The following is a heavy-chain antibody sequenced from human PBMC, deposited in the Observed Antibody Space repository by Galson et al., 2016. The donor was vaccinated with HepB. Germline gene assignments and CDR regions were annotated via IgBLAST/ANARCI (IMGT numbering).Heavy chain of an antibody. V-gene: IGHV3-30-3*01. Sequence: SLRLSCAASAFSFEIYSMHWVRQAPGKGLEWVALISYDGAEKSIADSVKGRFTISRDNAGNTLYLQMNSLRAEDTALYYCSTLRDFWSGWGQGTLVTVSP. D-gene: IGHD3-3*01. CDR1: AFSFEIYS. J-gene: IGHJ4*02. CDR2: ISYDGAEK. CDR3: STLRDFWSG.